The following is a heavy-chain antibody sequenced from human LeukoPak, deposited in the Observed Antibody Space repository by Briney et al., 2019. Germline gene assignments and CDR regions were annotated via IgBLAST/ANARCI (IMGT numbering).Heavy chain of an antibody. CDR3: ARFPGGAEYRHYYYMDV. CDR1: GGSINNYF. CDR2: IYYSDST. D-gene: IGHD1-14*01. Sequence: SETLSLTCTVSGGSINNYFWSWIRQPPGKGLECIAYIYYSDSTNYRPSLKSRVTVSVDTSKNQFSLKLSSVTAADTAVYYCARFPGGAEYRHYYYMDVWGTGTTVTVSS. V-gene: IGHV4-59*01. J-gene: IGHJ6*03.